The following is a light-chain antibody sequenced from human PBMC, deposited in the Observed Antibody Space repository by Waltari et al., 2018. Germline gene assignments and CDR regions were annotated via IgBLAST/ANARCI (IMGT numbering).Light chain of an antibody. CDR2: AAS. J-gene: IGKJ5*01. CDR1: QSISSY. Sequence: DIQMTQSPSSLSASVGDRVTITCRASQSISSYLNWYQQKQGKAPKLLIYAASRLQSGVPSRFSGSGSGTDFTLTISSLQPEDFATYYCQQSYSTPSITFGQGTRLEIK. CDR3: QQSYSTPSIT. V-gene: IGKV1-39*01.